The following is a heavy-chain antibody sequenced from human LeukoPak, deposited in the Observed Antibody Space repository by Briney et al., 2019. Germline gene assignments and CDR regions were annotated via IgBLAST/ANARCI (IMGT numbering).Heavy chain of an antibody. V-gene: IGHV4-31*03. J-gene: IGHJ4*02. CDR2: IHYSGST. Sequence: KSSETLSLTCTVSGDSISSGGYYWSWIRQHPGKGLEWIGYIHYSGSTFYSPSLKSRFIISVDTSKNQFSLKLRSVTAADTAVYYCARRGAGGIDFDYWGQGTLVTVSS. D-gene: IGHD1-14*01. CDR3: ARRGAGGIDFDY. CDR1: GDSISSGGYY.